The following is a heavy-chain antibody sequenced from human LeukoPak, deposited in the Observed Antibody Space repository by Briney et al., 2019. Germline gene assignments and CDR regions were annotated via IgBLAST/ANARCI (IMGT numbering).Heavy chain of an antibody. D-gene: IGHD6-19*01. J-gene: IGHJ2*01. CDR2: IYHSGST. Sequence: PSGTLSLTCAVSGGSISSSNWWSWVRQPPGKGLEWIGEIYHSGSTNYNPSLKSRVTMSVDTSKNQFSLKLRSVTAADTAVYYCARVAQKLERIAVAGTSEWRANWYFDLWGRGTLVTVSS. V-gene: IGHV4-4*02. CDR3: ARVAQKLERIAVAGTSEWRANWYFDL. CDR1: GGSISSSNW.